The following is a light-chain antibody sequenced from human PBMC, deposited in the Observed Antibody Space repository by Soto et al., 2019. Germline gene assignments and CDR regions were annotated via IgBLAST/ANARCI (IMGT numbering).Light chain of an antibody. CDR3: SSYAGTYTFGV. CDR1: SSDVGGYNY. V-gene: IGLV2-8*01. J-gene: IGLJ2*01. Sequence: QSALTQPPSASGSPGQSVTISCTGTSSDVGGYNYVSWYQQHPGKAPRLMIYEVNKRPSGVPDRFSGSKSGNTASLTVSGLQAEDEADYYCSSYAGTYTFGVFGGGTQLTVL. CDR2: EVN.